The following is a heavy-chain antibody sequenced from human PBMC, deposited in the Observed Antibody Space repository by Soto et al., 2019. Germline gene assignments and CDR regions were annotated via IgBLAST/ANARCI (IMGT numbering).Heavy chain of an antibody. D-gene: IGHD5-18*01. V-gene: IGHV3-23*01. CDR3: AKWGSEYSYGFGY. CDR1: GFTFSSYA. Sequence: EVQLLESGGGLVQPGGSLRLSCAASGFTFSSYAMSWVRQAPGKGLEWVSAISGSGGSTYYADSVKGRFTISRDNSKNTLYLPMNSLRAEDTAVYYCAKWGSEYSYGFGYWGQGTLVTVSS. CDR2: ISGSGGST. J-gene: IGHJ4*02.